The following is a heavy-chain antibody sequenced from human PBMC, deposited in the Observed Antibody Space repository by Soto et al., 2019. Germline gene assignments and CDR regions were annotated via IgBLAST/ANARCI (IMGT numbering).Heavy chain of an antibody. CDR3: ALGGPMSAQQLVQDFDY. Sequence: ASVKVSCKASGYTFTSYGISWVRQAPGQGLEWMGWISAYNGNTNYAQKLQGRATMTTDTSTSTAYMELRSLRSDDTAVYYCALGGPMSAQQLVQDFDYWGQGTLVTVSS. J-gene: IGHJ4*02. CDR1: GYTFTSYG. V-gene: IGHV1-18*01. CDR2: ISAYNGNT. D-gene: IGHD6-13*01.